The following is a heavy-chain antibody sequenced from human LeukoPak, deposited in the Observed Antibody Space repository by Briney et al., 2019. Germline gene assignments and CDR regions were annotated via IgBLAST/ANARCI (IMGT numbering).Heavy chain of an antibody. CDR2: INTNTGNP. J-gene: IGHJ4*02. CDR1: GYTFTSYA. D-gene: IGHD3-10*01. V-gene: IGHV7-4-1*02. Sequence: PAASVKVSCKASGYTFTSYAMNWVRQAPGQGLEWMGWINTNTGNPTYAQGFTGRFVFSLDTSVSTAYLQISSLKAEDTAVYYCARALRITMVRGVIGLGGYWGQGTLVTVSS. CDR3: ARALRITMVRGVIGLGGY.